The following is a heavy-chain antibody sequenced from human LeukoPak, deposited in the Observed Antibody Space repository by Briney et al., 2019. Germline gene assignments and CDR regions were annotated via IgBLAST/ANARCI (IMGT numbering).Heavy chain of an antibody. CDR1: GFTVSNNH. V-gene: IGHV3-74*01. Sequence: GGSLRLSCAVSGFTVSNNHMSWVRQAPGKGLVWVSRVNSDGSTTGYADSVKGRFTISRDNAKNTLYLQMNSLSAEDTAVDYCTRGPIVPSYYYYGMDVWGQGTTVTVSS. CDR3: TRGPIVPSYYYYGMDV. D-gene: IGHD2-8*01. J-gene: IGHJ6*02. CDR2: VNSDGSTT.